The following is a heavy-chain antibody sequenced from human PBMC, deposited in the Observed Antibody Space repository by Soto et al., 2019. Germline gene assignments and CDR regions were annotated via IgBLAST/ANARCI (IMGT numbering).Heavy chain of an antibody. CDR2: INPNSGGT. V-gene: IGHV1-2*04. J-gene: IGHJ4*02. CDR1: GYPFTGYY. CDR3: ARGEEQQLVRDSEGSFDD. Sequence: ASVKVSCKASGYPFTGYYMHWVRQAPGQGLEWMGWINPNSGGTNYAQKFQGWVTMTRDTSISTAYMELSRLRSDDTAVYYCARGEEQQLVRDSEGSFDDWGQGTLVTVSS. D-gene: IGHD6-13*01.